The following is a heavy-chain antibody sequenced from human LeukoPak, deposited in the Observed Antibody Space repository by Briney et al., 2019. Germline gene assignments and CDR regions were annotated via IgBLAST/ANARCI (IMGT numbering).Heavy chain of an antibody. D-gene: IGHD3-22*01. CDR3: ARDSPTYYYDSSGYRVGYFDY. Sequence: SETLSLTCTVSGGSINSNTYYWGWIRQPPGKGLEWIGSIYYSGTTYYNPSLKSRVTISVDTSQNQFSLKLSSVTAADTAVYYCARDSPTYYYDSSGYRVGYFDYWGQGTLVTVSS. J-gene: IGHJ4*02. CDR1: GGSINSNTYY. CDR2: IYYSGTT. V-gene: IGHV4-39*07.